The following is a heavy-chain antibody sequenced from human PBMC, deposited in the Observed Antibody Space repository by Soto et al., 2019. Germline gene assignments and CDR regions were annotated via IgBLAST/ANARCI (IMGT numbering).Heavy chain of an antibody. V-gene: IGHV1-3*01. CDR3: AREPQYSSSWQQYYFDY. Sequence: ASVKVSCKASGYTFTSYAMHWVRQAPGQRLEWKGWINAGNGNTKYSQKFQGRVTITRDTSASTAYMELSSLRSEDTAVYYCAREPQYSSSWQQYYFDYWGQGTLVTVSS. D-gene: IGHD6-13*01. CDR1: GYTFTSYA. J-gene: IGHJ4*02. CDR2: INAGNGNT.